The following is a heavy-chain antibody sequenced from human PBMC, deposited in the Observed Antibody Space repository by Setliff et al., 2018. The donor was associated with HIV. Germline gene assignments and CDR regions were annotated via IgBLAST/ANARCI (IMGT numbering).Heavy chain of an antibody. CDR2: ISGSGGST. V-gene: IGHV3-23*01. CDR1: GFTFSSYA. J-gene: IGHJ3*02. CDR3: ASWRVPRDAFDI. D-gene: IGHD3-3*01. Sequence: PGGSLRLSCAASGFTFSSYAMSWVRQAPGKGLEWVSAISGSGGSTYYADSVKGRFTISRDNAKNTLYLQLNSLRVEDTAVYFCASWRVPRDAFDIWGLGTRVTVSS.